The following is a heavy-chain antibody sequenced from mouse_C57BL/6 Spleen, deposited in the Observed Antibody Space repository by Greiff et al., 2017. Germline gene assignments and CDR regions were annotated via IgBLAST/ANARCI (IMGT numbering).Heavy chain of an antibody. CDR2: IDPNSGGT. CDR3: ARWDSGYYCDAMDY. V-gene: IGHV1-72*01. CDR1: GYTFTSYW. D-gene: IGHD2-3*01. Sequence: QVQLQQPGAELVKPGASVKLSCKASGYTFTSYWMHWVKQRPGRGLEWIGNIDPNSGGTKYNEKFKSKATLTVDKPSSTAYMQLSSLTSEDSAVYYCARWDSGYYCDAMDYWGQGTTLTVSS. J-gene: IGHJ4*01.